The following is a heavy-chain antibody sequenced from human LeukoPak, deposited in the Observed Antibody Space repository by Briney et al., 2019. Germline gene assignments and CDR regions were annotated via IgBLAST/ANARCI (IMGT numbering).Heavy chain of an antibody. CDR2: TYYRSKWKS. D-gene: IGHD2-2*02. CDR1: GDSVSSNNAV. V-gene: IGHV6-1*01. CDR3: SRTRVVPSDISNFYYYYMDV. Sequence: SQTLSLTCVISGDSVSSNNAVWSWIRQSPSRGLEWLGNTYYRSKWKSDYALSVKSRIAIKPDTSDNQFSLQLSSVTPEDTAVYYCSRTRVVPSDISNFYYYYMDVWGKGATVTVAS. J-gene: IGHJ6*03.